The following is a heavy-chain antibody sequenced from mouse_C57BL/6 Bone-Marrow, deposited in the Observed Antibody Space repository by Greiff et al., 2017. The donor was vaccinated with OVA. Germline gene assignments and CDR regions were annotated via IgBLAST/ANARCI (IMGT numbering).Heavy chain of an antibody. Sequence: QVQLQQSGAELVRPGASVKLSCKASGYTFTDYYINWVKQRPGQGLEWIARIYPGSGNTYYNEKFKGKATLTAEKSSSTDYMQLSSLTSEDSAVYFCARVGNYLLDYAMDYWGQGTSVTVSS. CDR2: IYPGSGNT. D-gene: IGHD2-1*01. CDR1: GYTFTDYY. V-gene: IGHV1-76*01. J-gene: IGHJ4*01. CDR3: ARVGNYLLDYAMDY.